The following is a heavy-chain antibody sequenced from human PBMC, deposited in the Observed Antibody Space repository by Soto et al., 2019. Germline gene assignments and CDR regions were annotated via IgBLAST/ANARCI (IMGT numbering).Heavy chain of an antibody. CDR2: INAGNGNT. CDR1: GYTFTSYA. CDR3: ARDLGETELTMIGVRYYYYGMDV. Sequence: ASVKVSCKASGYTFTSYAMHWVRQAPGQRLEWMGWINAGNGNTKYSQKFQGRVTITRDTSASTAYKELSSLRSEDTAVYYCARDLGETELTMIGVRYYYYGMDVWG. V-gene: IGHV1-3*01. J-gene: IGHJ6*02. D-gene: IGHD3-22*01.